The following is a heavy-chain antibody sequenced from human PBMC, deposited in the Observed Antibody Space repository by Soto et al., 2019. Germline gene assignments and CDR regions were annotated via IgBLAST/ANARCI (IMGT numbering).Heavy chain of an antibody. CDR3: VRSVPAATWAYNGMDV. Sequence: QVRLKESGPGLVKPSGTLSLTCAVSGGSVESSSCWSWVRQAPGKGLEWIGEVYHSGTFNYNPSLASRVSVSVDKSTNQFSLNLNSVTAADTAGYYCVRSVPAATWAYNGMDVWGQGTTVTVSS. V-gene: IGHV4-4*02. CDR2: VYHSGTF. CDR1: GGSVESSSC. J-gene: IGHJ6*02. D-gene: IGHD2-15*01.